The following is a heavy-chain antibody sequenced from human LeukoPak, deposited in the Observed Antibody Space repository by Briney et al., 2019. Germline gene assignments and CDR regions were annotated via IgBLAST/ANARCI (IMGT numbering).Heavy chain of an antibody. D-gene: IGHD1-26*01. J-gene: IGHJ1*01. V-gene: IGHV4-34*01. CDR1: GGSFSGYY. CDR2: INHSGST. Sequence: PSETLSLTCAVYGGSFSGYYWSWIRQPPGKGLEWIGEINHSGSTNYNPSLKSRVTISVDTSKNQFSLKLSSVTAADTAVYYCARGNSGSYLGLPYFQHWGQGTLVTVSS. CDR3: ARGNSGSYLGLPYFQH.